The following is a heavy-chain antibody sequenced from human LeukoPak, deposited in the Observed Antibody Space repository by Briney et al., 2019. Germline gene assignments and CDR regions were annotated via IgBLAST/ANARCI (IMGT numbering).Heavy chain of an antibody. CDR3: ARGVARSSKFHFSYYFDY. CDR1: GVSISSSSYY. CDR2: IYHSGST. Sequence: SETLSLTCTVPGVSISSSSYYWGWIRQPPGKGLEWIGSIYHSGSTYYNPSLKSRVTISVDTSKNQFSLKLSSVTAADTAVYYCARGVARSSKFHFSYYFDYWGQGTLVTVSS. D-gene: IGHD6-6*01. V-gene: IGHV4-39*07. J-gene: IGHJ4*02.